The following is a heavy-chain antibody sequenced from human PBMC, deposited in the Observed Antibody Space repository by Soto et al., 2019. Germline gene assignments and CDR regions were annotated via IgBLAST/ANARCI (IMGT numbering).Heavy chain of an antibody. CDR2: IIPMYGTP. V-gene: IGHV1-69*01. D-gene: IGHD3-3*01. CDR3: ARSPVSTIFGGAYYYHGTDV. J-gene: IGHJ6*02. CDR1: RGTFSSYA. Sequence: QVQLVQSGAEVMKPGSSVKVSCKASRGTFSSYAISWVRQAPGQGLEWMGGIIPMYGTPNYAPKFQGRVAITADESTSTAYMKLSSLRSEDKAVYYCARSPVSTIFGGAYYYHGTDVWRQGTTLTVS.